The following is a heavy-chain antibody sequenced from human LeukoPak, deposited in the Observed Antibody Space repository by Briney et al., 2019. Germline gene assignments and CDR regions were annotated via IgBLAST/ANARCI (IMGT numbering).Heavy chain of an antibody. D-gene: IGHD4-17*01. CDR1: GFTFSSYA. CDR2: ISNNGGST. V-gene: IGHV3-23*01. J-gene: IGHJ4*02. CDR3: ARDFAGDRDY. Sequence: GGSLRLSCAASGFTFSSYAMSWVRQAPRKGLEWVSGISNNGGSTDYADSVKGRFTVSRDYSRNTVYLQMNTLRAEDTAVYYCARDFAGDRDYWGQGTLVTVSS.